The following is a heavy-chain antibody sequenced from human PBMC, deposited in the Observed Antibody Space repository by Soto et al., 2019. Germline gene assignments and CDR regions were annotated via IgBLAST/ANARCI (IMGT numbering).Heavy chain of an antibody. CDR1: GGSFSGYY. V-gene: IGHV4-34*01. Sequence: SETLSLTCAVYGGSFSGYYWSWIRQPPGKGLEWIGEINHSGSTNYNPSLKSRVTISVDTSKNQFSLKLSSVTAADTAVYYCARGRNCSGGGCYSSYYYYYMDVWGKGTTVTVSS. CDR3: ARGRNCSGGGCYSSYYYYYMDV. J-gene: IGHJ6*03. D-gene: IGHD2-15*01. CDR2: INHSGST.